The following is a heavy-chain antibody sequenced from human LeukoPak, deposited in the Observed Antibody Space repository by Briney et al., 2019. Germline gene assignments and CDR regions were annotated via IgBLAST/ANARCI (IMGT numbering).Heavy chain of an antibody. CDR2: IYYSGST. J-gene: IGHJ4*02. CDR1: GGSISSYF. CDR3: ARIDRAVAGTIDY. V-gene: IGHV4-59*08. Sequence: PSETLSLTCTVSGGSISSYFWSWIRQPPGKGLEWIGYIYYSGSTNYNPSLKSRITMSVDTSKNQFSLKLSSVTAADTAVYYCARIDRAVAGTIDYWGQGTMVTVSS. D-gene: IGHD6-19*01.